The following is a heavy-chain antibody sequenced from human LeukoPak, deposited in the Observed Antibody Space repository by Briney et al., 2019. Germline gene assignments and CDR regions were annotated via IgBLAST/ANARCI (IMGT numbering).Heavy chain of an antibody. D-gene: IGHD3-10*01. CDR1: GGPISSSSYY. CDR3: AKHYMGSSYNRGLDY. Sequence: PSETLSLTCTVAGGPISSSSYYWGWIRQPPGKGLEWIGSIYYSGYTYYNPSLESRVTISVDTSKNQFSLKLSSVTAADTAIYYCAKHYMGSSYNRGLDYWGQGTLVTVSS. V-gene: IGHV4-39*01. J-gene: IGHJ4*02. CDR2: IYYSGYT.